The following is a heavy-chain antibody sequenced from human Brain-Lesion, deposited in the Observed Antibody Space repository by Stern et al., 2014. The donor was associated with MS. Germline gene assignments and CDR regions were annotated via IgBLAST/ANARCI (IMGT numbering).Heavy chain of an antibody. V-gene: IGHV4-39*01. D-gene: IGHD1-26*01. J-gene: IGHJ4*02. CDR2: IHYTGST. CDR1: GGPISSSSYY. CDR3: ASWVGARRRRFDY. Sequence: QVQLQESGPGLVKPSETLSLTCTVSGGPISSSSYYWGWIRQPPGKGLEWIGTIHYTGSTNYNPSLKRRVTFSVDMSRNKFSLKLGSVPAADTAVYYCASWVGARRRRFDYWGQGTLVTVSS.